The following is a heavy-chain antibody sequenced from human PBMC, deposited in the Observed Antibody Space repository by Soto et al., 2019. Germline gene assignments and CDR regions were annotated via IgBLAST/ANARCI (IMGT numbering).Heavy chain of an antibody. V-gene: IGHV1-69*06. Sequence: QVQLVQSGAEMRKPGSSLRVSCKASGGTFSDYAFSWVRQAPGQGLECMGGIVPRFGSPNYAQKFGGRVTITADTFSSTVYLAPSSLRFADTAVYFCARDLIQLRLGEDPFNGMDVWGQGTTISVSS. CDR1: GGTFSDYA. CDR2: IVPRFGSP. D-gene: IGHD3-16*01. CDR3: ARDLIQLRLGEDPFNGMDV. J-gene: IGHJ6*02.